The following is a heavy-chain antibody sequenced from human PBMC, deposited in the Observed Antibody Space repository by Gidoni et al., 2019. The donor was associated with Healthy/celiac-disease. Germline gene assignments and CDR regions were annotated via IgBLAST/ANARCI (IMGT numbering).Heavy chain of an antibody. Sequence: QVQLVESGGGVVQPGRSLRLSCAASGFTFSSYAMHWVRQAPGKGLEWVAVISYDGSNKYYADSVKGRFTISRDNSKNTLYLQMNSLRAEDTAVYYCARDQGYSSSWYQVWYYYYGMDVWGQGTTVTVSS. V-gene: IGHV3-30-3*01. CDR3: ARDQGYSSSWYQVWYYYYGMDV. CDR2: ISYDGSNK. CDR1: GFTFSSYA. D-gene: IGHD6-13*01. J-gene: IGHJ6*02.